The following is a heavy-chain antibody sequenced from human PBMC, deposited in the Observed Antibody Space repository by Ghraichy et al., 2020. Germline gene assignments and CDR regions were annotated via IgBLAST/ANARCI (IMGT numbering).Heavy chain of an antibody. CDR1: GGTFSSYA. D-gene: IGHD6-13*01. CDR2: IIPIFGIA. J-gene: IGHJ5*02. Sequence: SVKVSCKASGGTFSSYAISWVRQAPGQGLEWMGGIIPIFGIANYAQKFQGRVTITADKSTSTAYMELSSLRSEDTAVYYCARDGIAAAYNWFDPWGQGTLVTVSS. V-gene: IGHV1-69*10. CDR3: ARDGIAAAYNWFDP.